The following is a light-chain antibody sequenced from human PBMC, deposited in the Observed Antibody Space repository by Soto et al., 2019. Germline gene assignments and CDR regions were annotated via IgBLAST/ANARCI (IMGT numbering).Light chain of an antibody. CDR3: QQYGSSLIT. J-gene: IGKJ5*01. V-gene: IGKV3-20*01. CDR1: QSVSSSY. CDR2: GAS. Sequence: ESVLTHSPGTLSLYPGERATLSCRASQSVSSSYLAWYQQKPGQAPRLLIYGASSRATGIPDRFSGSGSGTDFTLTISRLEPEDFAVYYCQQYGSSLITFGQGTRLEIK.